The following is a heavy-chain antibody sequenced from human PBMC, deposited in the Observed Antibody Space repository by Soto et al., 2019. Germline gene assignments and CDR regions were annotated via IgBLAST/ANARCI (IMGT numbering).Heavy chain of an antibody. Sequence: QVQLVESGGGVVQPGRSLRLSCAASGFTFSSYAMHWVRQAPGKGLEWVAVISYDGSNKYYADSVKGRFTISRDNSKNTLDLPMNRLRAEDTAVYYCARDPGGTDFAEWTYYFDYWGQGTLVTVSS. V-gene: IGHV3-30-3*01. D-gene: IGHD3-3*01. CDR3: ARDPGGTDFAEWTYYFDY. J-gene: IGHJ4*02. CDR2: ISYDGSNK. CDR1: GFTFSSYA.